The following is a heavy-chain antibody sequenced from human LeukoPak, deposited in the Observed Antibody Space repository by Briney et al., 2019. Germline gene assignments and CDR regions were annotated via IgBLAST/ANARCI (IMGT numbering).Heavy chain of an antibody. Sequence: GGSLRLSCAASGFTFSSYSMNWVRQAPGKGLEWVSYISSSSSTIYYADSVKGRFTISRDNAKNSLYLQMNSLRAEDTAVYYCARGGPPLYNYFDYWGQGTLVTVSS. V-gene: IGHV3-48*01. D-gene: IGHD3-16*01. CDR2: ISSSSSTI. J-gene: IGHJ4*02. CDR3: ARGGPPLYNYFDY. CDR1: GFTFSSYS.